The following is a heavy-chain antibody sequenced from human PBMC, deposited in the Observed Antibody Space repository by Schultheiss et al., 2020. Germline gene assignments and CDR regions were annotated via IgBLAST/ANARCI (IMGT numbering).Heavy chain of an antibody. CDR2: ISSSSSYI. D-gene: IGHD5-12*01. Sequence: GGSLRLSCAASGFTFSSYSMNWVRQAPGKGLEWVSSISSSSSYIYYADSVKGRFTISRDNAKNSLYLEMNSLTADDTAVYYCARPNGSGFSGSFHYWGQGTLVTVSS. CDR1: GFTFSSYS. V-gene: IGHV3-21*01. CDR3: ARPNGSGFSGSFHY. J-gene: IGHJ4*02.